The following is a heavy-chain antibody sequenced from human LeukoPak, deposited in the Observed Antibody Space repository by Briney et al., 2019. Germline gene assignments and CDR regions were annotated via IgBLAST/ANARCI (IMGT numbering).Heavy chain of an antibody. CDR2: ISGSGGST. J-gene: IGHJ4*02. Sequence: PGGSLRLSCAASGFTFNNYGMSWVRQAPGKGLEWVSGISGSGGSTYYADSVKGRFTISRDNSKNTLYLQMNSLRAEDTAVYYCAKGHGGIVVSPNDSWGQGTLVTVSS. V-gene: IGHV3-23*01. CDR1: GFTFNNYG. CDR3: AKGHGGIVVSPNDS. D-gene: IGHD3-22*01.